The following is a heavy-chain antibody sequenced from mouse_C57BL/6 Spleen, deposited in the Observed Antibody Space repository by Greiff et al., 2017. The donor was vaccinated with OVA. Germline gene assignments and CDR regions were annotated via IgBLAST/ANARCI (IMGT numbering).Heavy chain of an antibody. V-gene: IGHV1-81*01. D-gene: IGHD1-1*01. CDR3: ARCGDYYGSSPYAMDY. J-gene: IGHJ4*01. Sequence: QVQLQQSGAELARPGASVKLSCKASGYTFTSYGISWVKQRTGQGLEWIGEIYPRSGNTYYNEKFKGKATLTADKSSSTAYMELRSLTSEDSAVYFCARCGDYYGSSPYAMDYWGQGTSVTVSS. CDR1: GYTFTSYG. CDR2: IYPRSGNT.